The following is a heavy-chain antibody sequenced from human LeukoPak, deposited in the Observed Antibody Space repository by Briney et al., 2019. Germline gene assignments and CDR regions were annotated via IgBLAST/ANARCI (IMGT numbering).Heavy chain of an antibody. Sequence: GGSLRLSCAASGFTFSSYWMHWVRQAPGKGLVWVSRISSEGSTTHYAGSVKGRFTISRDNAKNTLYLQMNSLSAEDTAVYYCARGDYGFDYWGQGTLVTVSS. D-gene: IGHD4-17*01. CDR3: ARGDYGFDY. CDR1: GFTFSSYW. J-gene: IGHJ4*02. V-gene: IGHV3-74*01. CDR2: ISSEGSTT.